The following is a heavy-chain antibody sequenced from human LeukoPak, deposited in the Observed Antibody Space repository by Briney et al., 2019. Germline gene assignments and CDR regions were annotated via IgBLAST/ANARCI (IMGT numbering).Heavy chain of an antibody. CDR2: ITWDGGYI. CDR3: ARGVQVWSYYFDY. D-gene: IGHD5-18*01. V-gene: IGHV3-43D*03. Sequence: PGGSLRLSRVASGFAPDDYTLHWVRQSPGKGLEWVSLITWDGGYIYYADSVQGRFTISRDNSKNSLYLQMNNLRVEDAAVYYCARGVQVWSYYFDYWGQGTLVTVSS. J-gene: IGHJ4*02. CDR1: GFAPDDYT.